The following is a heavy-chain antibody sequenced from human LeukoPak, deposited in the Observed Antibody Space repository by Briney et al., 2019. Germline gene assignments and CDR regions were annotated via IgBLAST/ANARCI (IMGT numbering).Heavy chain of an antibody. V-gene: IGHV3-21*01. D-gene: IGHD2-2*01. Sequence: GGSLRLSCAASGFNFPTYAMQWVRQAPGKGLEWVSSISSSSSYIYYADSVKGRFTISRDNAKNSLYLQMNSLRAEDTAVYYCARVVGGCSSSSCYGNFDYWGQGTLVTVSS. CDR3: ARVVGGCSSSSCYGNFDY. J-gene: IGHJ4*02. CDR2: ISSSSSYI. CDR1: GFNFPTYA.